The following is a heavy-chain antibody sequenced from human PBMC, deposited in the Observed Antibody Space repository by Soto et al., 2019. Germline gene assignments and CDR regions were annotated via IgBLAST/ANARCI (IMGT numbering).Heavy chain of an antibody. CDR3: ARDRDEQWLPDDY. V-gene: IGHV3-23*01. J-gene: IGHJ4*02. CDR2: ISGSAGNT. CDR1: GFSFSDYG. Sequence: GGSLRLSCAASGFSFSDYGMNWVRQAPGKRLEWVAAISGSAGNTYYADSVKGRFSTSRDNSKSTLYLEMSSLRSEDTAVYYCARDRDEQWLPDDYWGQGTLVTVSS. D-gene: IGHD6-19*01.